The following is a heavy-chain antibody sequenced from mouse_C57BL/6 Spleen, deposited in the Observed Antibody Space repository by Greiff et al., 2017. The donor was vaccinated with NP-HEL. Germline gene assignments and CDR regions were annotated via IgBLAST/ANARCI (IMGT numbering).Heavy chain of an antibody. CDR2: IDPSDSYT. Sequence: QVQLQQSGAELVKPGASVKLSCKASGYTFTSYWMQWVKQRPGQGLEWIGEIDPSDSYTNYNHKFKGKATLTVDTSSSTAYMQLSSLTSEDSAVYYCASTYGSSYGYWGQGTTLTVSS. D-gene: IGHD1-1*01. V-gene: IGHV1-50*01. CDR3: ASTYGSSYGY. J-gene: IGHJ2*01. CDR1: GYTFTSYW.